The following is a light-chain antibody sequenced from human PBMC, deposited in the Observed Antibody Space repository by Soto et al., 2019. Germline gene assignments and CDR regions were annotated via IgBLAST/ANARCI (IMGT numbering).Light chain of an antibody. CDR3: QQRSNWPRT. J-gene: IGKJ1*01. Sequence: EILLTQSPGTLSLSPGERATLSCRASQSVSSSYLTWYQQKPGQAPRLLIYGASTRATGIPARFSGSGSGTDFTLTISSLEPEDFAVYYCQQRSNWPRTFGQGTKVDIK. CDR1: QSVSSSY. CDR2: GAS. V-gene: IGKV3D-20*02.